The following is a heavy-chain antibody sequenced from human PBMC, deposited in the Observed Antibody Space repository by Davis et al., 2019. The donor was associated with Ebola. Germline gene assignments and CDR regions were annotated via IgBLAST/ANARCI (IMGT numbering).Heavy chain of an antibody. CDR3: ARRAVEYQIRTHAMDV. D-gene: IGHD2-8*02. CDR1: GYTFTNYA. V-gene: IGHV1-3*01. CDR2: INAGNGNT. Sequence: ASVKVSCKASGYTFTNYAMHWVRQAPGQRLEWMGWINAGNGNTKYSQKFQTRVTITRDTAASTAYMELSSLISEDTAVYYCARRAVEYQIRTHAMDVWGQGTTVTVSS. J-gene: IGHJ6*02.